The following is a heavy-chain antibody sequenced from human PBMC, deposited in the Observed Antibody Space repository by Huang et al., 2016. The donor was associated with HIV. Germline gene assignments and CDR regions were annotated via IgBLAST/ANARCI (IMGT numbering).Heavy chain of an antibody. CDR1: GFTFSNYA. J-gene: IGHJ4*02. CDR3: ARSDPSRYYFDY. Sequence: HGQLVESGGGVVQPGTSLRLSCAASGFTFSNYAMNWVRQAPGKGLEWVAVISNEGSTKYYADSVKGRFTISRDNSKNTVYLQMNSLRAEDTAVYYCARSDPSRYYFDYWGQGTLVTVSS. V-gene: IGHV3-30-3*01. CDR2: ISNEGSTK.